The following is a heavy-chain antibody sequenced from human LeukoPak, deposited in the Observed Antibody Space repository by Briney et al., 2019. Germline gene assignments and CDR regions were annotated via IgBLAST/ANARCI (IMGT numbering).Heavy chain of an antibody. V-gene: IGHV3-23*01. Sequence: GGSLRLSCAASGFTFSSYAMSWVRQAPGKGLEWVSGISGSGGSTYYADSVKGRFTISRDNAKNSLYLQMNSLRAEDTAVYYCARGRYYYDSSGYFNFDYWGQGTLVTVSS. CDR1: GFTFSSYA. D-gene: IGHD3-22*01. CDR3: ARGRYYYDSSGYFNFDY. J-gene: IGHJ4*02. CDR2: ISGSGGST.